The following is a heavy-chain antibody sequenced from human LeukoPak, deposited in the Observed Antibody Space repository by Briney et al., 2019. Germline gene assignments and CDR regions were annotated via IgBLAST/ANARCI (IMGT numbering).Heavy chain of an antibody. CDR1: GFDFNTYG. Sequence: GRSLRLSCAASGFDFNTYGMHWVRQAPGKGLEWLAVTWYDGSERSYADAVKGRFTISRDNAKNSLYLQMNSLRAEDTAVYFCARDPWYSSSWSDDYWGQGTLVTVSS. D-gene: IGHD6-13*01. V-gene: IGHV3-33*01. CDR2: TWYDGSER. CDR3: ARDPWYSSSWSDDY. J-gene: IGHJ4*02.